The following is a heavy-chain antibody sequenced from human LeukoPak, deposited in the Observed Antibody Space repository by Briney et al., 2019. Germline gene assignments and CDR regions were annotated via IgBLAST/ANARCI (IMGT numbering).Heavy chain of an antibody. D-gene: IGHD3-3*01. J-gene: IGHJ4*02. CDR1: GFTLSSYG. CDR2: IWYDGSNK. CDR3: ARDGSFWRGYPYYFDY. V-gene: IGHV3-33*01. Sequence: PGGSLRLSCAASGFTLSSYGMHWVRQAPGKGLEWVAIIWYDGSNKYYADSVKGRFTISRDNSKNTLYLQVNSLRAEDTAVYYCARDGSFWRGYPYYFDYWGQGTLVTASS.